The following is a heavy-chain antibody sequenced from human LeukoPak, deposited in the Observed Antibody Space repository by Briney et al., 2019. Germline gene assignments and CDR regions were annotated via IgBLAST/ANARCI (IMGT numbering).Heavy chain of an antibody. V-gene: IGHV4-39*07. CDR3: ARARFWGRPGIAVAGTKRGNFDY. Sequence: SETLSLTCTVSGGSISSSSYYWSWIRQPPGRGLEWIGEINHSGSTNYNPSLKSRVTISVDTSKNQFSLKLSSVTAADTAVYYCARARFWGRPGIAVAGTKRGNFDYWGQGTLVTVSS. CDR1: GGSISSSSYY. CDR2: INHSGST. J-gene: IGHJ4*02. D-gene: IGHD6-19*01.